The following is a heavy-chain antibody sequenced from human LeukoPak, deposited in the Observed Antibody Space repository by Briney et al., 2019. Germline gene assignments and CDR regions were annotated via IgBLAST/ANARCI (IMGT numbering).Heavy chain of an antibody. Sequence: PGGSLRLSCTASGFTFSNYAMTWVRQAPGKGLEWVSAISGSGGNTYYADSVKGRFTISRDNAKNSLYLQMNSLRAEDTAVYYCAREGRYYDSTSLAYYYYMDVWGKGTTVTVSS. CDR1: GFTFSNYA. J-gene: IGHJ6*03. CDR2: ISGSGGNT. CDR3: AREGRYYDSTSLAYYYYMDV. D-gene: IGHD3-22*01. V-gene: IGHV3-23*01.